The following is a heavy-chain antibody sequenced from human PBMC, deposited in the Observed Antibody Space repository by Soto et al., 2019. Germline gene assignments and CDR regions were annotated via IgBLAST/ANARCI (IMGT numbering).Heavy chain of an antibody. CDR2: IYYSGST. Sequence: SETVSLTCTVSGGSISSSSYYWGWIRQPPGKGLEWIGSIYYSGSTYYNPSLKSRVTISVDTSKNQFSLKLSSVTAADTAVYYCARLAVAAHPVFDYWGQGTLVTVSS. J-gene: IGHJ4*02. V-gene: IGHV4-39*01. CDR3: ARLAVAAHPVFDY. CDR1: GGSISSSSYY. D-gene: IGHD6-13*01.